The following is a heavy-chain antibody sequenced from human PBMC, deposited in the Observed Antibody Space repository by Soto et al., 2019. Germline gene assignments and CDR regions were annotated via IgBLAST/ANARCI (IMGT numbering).Heavy chain of an antibody. CDR3: ASILAPRYCSSTSCYIGPGDDAFDI. CDR2: ISAYNGNT. CDR1: GYTFTSYG. V-gene: IGHV1-18*01. Sequence: ASVKVSCKASGYTFTSYGISWVRQAPGQGLEWMGWISAYNGNTNYAQKLQGRVIMTTDTSTSTAYMELRSLRSDDTAVYYCASILAPRYCSSTSCYIGPGDDAFDIWGQGTMVTVSS. D-gene: IGHD2-2*02. J-gene: IGHJ3*02.